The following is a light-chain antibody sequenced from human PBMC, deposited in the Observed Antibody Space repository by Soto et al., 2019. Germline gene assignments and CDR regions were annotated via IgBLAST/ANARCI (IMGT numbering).Light chain of an antibody. CDR1: QSVSSN. J-gene: IGKJ1*01. V-gene: IGKV3-15*01. CDR3: QQRSSWPWT. Sequence: EIVMTQSPATLSVSPGERSTLSCRASQSVSSNLAWYQQKPGQAPRLLIYGASTRATGIPARFSGSGSGTEFTLTISSLQSEDFAVYYCQQRSSWPWTFGQGTKVDIK. CDR2: GAS.